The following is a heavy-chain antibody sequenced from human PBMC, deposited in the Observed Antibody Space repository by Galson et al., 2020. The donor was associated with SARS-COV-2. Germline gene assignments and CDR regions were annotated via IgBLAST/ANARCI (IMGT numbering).Heavy chain of an antibody. J-gene: IGHJ3*01. D-gene: IGHD2-8*01. CDR3: ARISGGGGLEDCNKVACYDTFDV. CDR2: VFHSGST. CDR1: GGSITSPYW. Sequence: SETLSLTCGVSGGSITSPYWWSWVRQPPGKGLEWIGEVFHSGSTNYNPSLKSRVTISVDKAKHQVSLKMTSVSAADTAVYYCARISGGGGLEDCNKVACYDTFDVWGHGTLATVSS. V-gene: IGHV4-4*02.